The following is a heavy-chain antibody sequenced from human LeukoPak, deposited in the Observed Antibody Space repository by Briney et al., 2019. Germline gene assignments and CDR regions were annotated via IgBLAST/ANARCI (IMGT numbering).Heavy chain of an antibody. V-gene: IGHV3-66*01. D-gene: IGHD1-26*01. CDR1: GFTVSSNY. J-gene: IGHJ4*02. Sequence: GSLRLSCAASGFTVSSNYMGWVRQAPGKGLEWVSFIFGGGSTYYADSVKGRFIISRDNSKNTLYLQMNSLRAEDTAVYYCARDLAGGSPADFDYWGQGTLVTVSS. CDR3: ARDLAGGSPADFDY. CDR2: IFGGGST.